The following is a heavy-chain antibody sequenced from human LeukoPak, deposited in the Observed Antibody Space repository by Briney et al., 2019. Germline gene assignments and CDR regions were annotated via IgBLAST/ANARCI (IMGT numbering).Heavy chain of an antibody. D-gene: IGHD1-7*01. J-gene: IGHJ6*03. CDR3: ARETGTAGYYYYYMDV. Sequence: SVKVSCKASGGTFSSYTISWVRQAPGQGLEWMGRIIPILGIANYAQKFQGRVTTTADKSTSTAYMELSSLRSEDTAVYYCARETGTAGYYYYYMDVWGKGTTVTVSS. CDR1: GGTFSSYT. V-gene: IGHV1-69*04. CDR2: IIPILGIA.